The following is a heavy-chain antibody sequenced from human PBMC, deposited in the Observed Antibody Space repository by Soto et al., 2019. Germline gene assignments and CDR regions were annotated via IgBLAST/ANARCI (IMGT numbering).Heavy chain of an antibody. CDR3: AASCVGCGGSNYYGMDV. D-gene: IGHD2-21*01. CDR2: IYYSGTT. Sequence: QVQLQESGPGLVKPSQTLSHTCTVSGGSISSGGYYWNWIRQHPGKGLEWIGYIYYSGTTYYNPSLKSRVTISVDTSKNQFSLKLSSLTAADTAVYYCAASCVGCGGSNYYGMDVWGQGTTVTVSS. CDR1: GGSISSGGYY. J-gene: IGHJ6*02. V-gene: IGHV4-31*03.